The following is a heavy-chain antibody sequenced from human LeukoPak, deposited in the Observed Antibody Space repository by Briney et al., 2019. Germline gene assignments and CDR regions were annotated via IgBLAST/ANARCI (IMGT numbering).Heavy chain of an antibody. J-gene: IGHJ4*02. CDR3: ARHGAIPEY. Sequence: SETLSLTCSVSGGSMGTYYWTWVRQPPGKGLEWIGYIYYRGSTNYNPSLKSRVTISVDTAKNQFSLKLTSVTAADTAVYYCARHGAIPEYWGQGSLVIVSS. V-gene: IGHV4-59*08. CDR1: GGSMGTYY. D-gene: IGHD2-21*01. CDR2: IYYRGST.